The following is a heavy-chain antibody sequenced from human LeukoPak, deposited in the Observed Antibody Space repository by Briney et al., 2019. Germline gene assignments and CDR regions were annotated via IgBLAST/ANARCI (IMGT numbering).Heavy chain of an antibody. CDR1: GFTFSNYA. CDR3: VKDATLNPYSGSYSDY. CDR2: LSGSGGST. Sequence: GGSLRLSCAASGFTFSNYAMSWVRQAPGKGLEWVSALSGSGGSTCHADSVKGRFTISRDNSENTLSLQMNNLRAEDTALYYCVKDATLNPYSGSYSDYWGQGTLVTVSS. J-gene: IGHJ4*02. D-gene: IGHD1-26*01. V-gene: IGHV3-23*01.